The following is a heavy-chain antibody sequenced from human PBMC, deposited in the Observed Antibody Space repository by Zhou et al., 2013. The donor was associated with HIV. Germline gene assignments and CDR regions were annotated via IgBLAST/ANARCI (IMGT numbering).Heavy chain of an antibody. Sequence: QVQLVQSGAEVKKPGASVKVSCKASGYTFTTYGITWVRQAPGQGLEWMGWISGYNGDTNYAQRLLGRVAMTTDTSTNTAYMELRRLRSDDTAVYYCARATGGDGITTLGNNWFRPVGPGNPGHRLL. J-gene: IGHJ5*02. D-gene: IGHD3-10*01. V-gene: IGHV1-18*01. CDR1: GYTFTTYG. CDR2: ISGYNGDT. CDR3: ARATGGDGITTLGNNWFRP.